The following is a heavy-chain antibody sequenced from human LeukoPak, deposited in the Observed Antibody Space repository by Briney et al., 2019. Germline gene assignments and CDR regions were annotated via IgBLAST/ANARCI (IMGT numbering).Heavy chain of an antibody. CDR2: INHSGST. D-gene: IGHD5-12*01. J-gene: IGHJ5*02. CDR3: AREALRMSMVATRNWFDP. Sequence: PSETLSLTCAVYGGSFSGYYWSWIRQPPGKGLEWIGEINHSGSTNYNPSLKSRVTISVDTSKNQFSLKLSSVTAADTAVYYCAREALRMSMVATRNWFDPWGQGTLVTVSS. CDR1: GGSFSGYY. V-gene: IGHV4-34*01.